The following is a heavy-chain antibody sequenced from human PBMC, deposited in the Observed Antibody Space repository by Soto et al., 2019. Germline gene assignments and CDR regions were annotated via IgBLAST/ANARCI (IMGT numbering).Heavy chain of an antibody. J-gene: IGHJ4*02. CDR3: ARDRSFPIAVAGHFDY. V-gene: IGHV3-30-3*01. CDR2: ISHDGNNQ. D-gene: IGHD6-19*01. CDR1: GFTFNTYS. Sequence: GGSLRLSCVASGFTFNTYSMHWVRQAPGKGLEWVAVISHDGNNQHYADSVKGRFTISRSISKNTLYLQMNGLRPEDTAVYYCARDRSFPIAVAGHFDYWGQGTLVTVSS.